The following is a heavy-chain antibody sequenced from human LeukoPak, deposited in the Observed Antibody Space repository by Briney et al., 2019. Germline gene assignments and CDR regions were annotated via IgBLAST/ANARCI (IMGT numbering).Heavy chain of an antibody. CDR1: GFTFSSYE. V-gene: IGHV3-48*03. CDR3: AELGITMIGGV. D-gene: IGHD3-10*02. CDR2: ISSSGSTL. Sequence: GGSLRLSCAASGFTFSSYEMNWVRQAPGKGLEWVSYISSSGSTLYYADSVKGRFTISRDNAKYSLYLQMNSLRAEDMAVYYCAELGITMIGGVWGKGTTVTISS. J-gene: IGHJ6*04.